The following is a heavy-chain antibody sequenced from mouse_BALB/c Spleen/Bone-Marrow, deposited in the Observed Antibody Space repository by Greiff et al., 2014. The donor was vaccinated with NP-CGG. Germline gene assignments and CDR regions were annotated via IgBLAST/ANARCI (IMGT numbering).Heavy chain of an antibody. D-gene: IGHD2-10*02. CDR3: ARKVWYYAMDY. V-gene: IGHV1-14*01. CDR2: INPYNDGT. CDR1: GYTFTSYV. Sequence: VQLQQSGPELVKPGASVKMSCKASGYTFTSYVMHWVKQKPGQGLEWIGYINPYNDGTKYNEKFKGKATLTSDKSSGTAYMELSSLTSEDSAVYYCARKVWYYAMDYWGQGTSVTVSS. J-gene: IGHJ4*01.